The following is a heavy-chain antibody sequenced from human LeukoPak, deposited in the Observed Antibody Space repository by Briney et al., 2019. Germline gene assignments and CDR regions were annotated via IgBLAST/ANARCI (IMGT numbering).Heavy chain of an antibody. CDR1: GGSISSYY. V-gene: IGHV4-59*01. CDR3: ARGNGWVCSSTSCYNWFDP. Sequence: SETLSLTCTVSGGSISSYYWSWIRQPPGKGLERIGYIYYSGSINYNPSLKSRVTISVDTSKNQFSLKLSSVTAADTAVYYCARGNGWVCSSTSCYNWFDPWGQGTLVTVSS. D-gene: IGHD2-2*01. J-gene: IGHJ5*02. CDR2: IYYSGSI.